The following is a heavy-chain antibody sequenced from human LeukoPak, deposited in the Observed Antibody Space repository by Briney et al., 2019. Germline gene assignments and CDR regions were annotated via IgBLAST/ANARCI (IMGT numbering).Heavy chain of an antibody. J-gene: IGHJ2*01. CDR2: IYYSGST. CDR1: GGSISSYY. CDR3: ARRKSLAVAGPRTWYFDL. Sequence: KASETLSLTCTVSGGSISSYYWSWVRQPPGKGLEWIGYIYYSGSTNYNPSLKSRVTISVDTSKNQFSLKLSSVTAADTAVYYCARRKSLAVAGPRTWYFDLWGRGTLVTVSS. D-gene: IGHD6-19*01. V-gene: IGHV4-59*08.